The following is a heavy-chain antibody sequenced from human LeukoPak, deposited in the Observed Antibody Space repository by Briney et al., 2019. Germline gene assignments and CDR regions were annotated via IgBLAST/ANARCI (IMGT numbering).Heavy chain of an antibody. D-gene: IGHD3-10*01. V-gene: IGHV3-7*03. CDR3: AREAQYYGSGSHNWFDP. J-gene: IGHJ5*02. CDR1: GFTFSDYY. CDR2: IKQDGSEK. Sequence: TGGSLRLSCAASGFTFSDYYMSWIRQAPGKGLEWVANIKQDGSEKYYVDSVKGRFTISRDNAKNSLYLQMNSLRAEDTALYYCAREAQYYGSGSHNWFDPWGQGTLVTVSS.